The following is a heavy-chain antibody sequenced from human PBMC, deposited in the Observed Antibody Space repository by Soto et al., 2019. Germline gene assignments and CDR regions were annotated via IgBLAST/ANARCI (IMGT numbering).Heavy chain of an antibody. D-gene: IGHD6-19*01. CDR3: AREGQWSTQS. Sequence: XETLSLTCAVYGWSFSGYYWSWIRQPPGKGLDWIGEINHSGSTNYNPSLKSRVTISVDTSKNQFSLKLSSVTAADTAVYYCAREGQWSTQSWGQETLVTVSS. CDR1: GWSFSGYY. CDR2: INHSGST. J-gene: IGHJ4*02. V-gene: IGHV4-34*01.